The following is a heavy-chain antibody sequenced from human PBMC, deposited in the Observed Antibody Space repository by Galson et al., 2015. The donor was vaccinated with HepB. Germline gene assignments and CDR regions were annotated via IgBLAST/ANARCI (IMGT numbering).Heavy chain of an antibody. J-gene: IGHJ3*02. CDR1: GYTFTGYY. CDR3: ARAPYYYGSGSYGAFDI. Sequence: SVKVSCKASGYTFTGYYMHWVRQAPGQGLEWMGWINPNSGGTNYAQKFQGWVTMTRDTSISTAYMELSRLRSDDTAVYYCARAPYYYGSGSYGAFDIWGQGTMVTVPS. CDR2: INPNSGGT. V-gene: IGHV1-2*04. D-gene: IGHD3-10*01.